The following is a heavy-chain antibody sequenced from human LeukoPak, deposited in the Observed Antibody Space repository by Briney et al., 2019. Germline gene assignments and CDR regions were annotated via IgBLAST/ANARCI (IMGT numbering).Heavy chain of an antibody. CDR3: AKAQAYYYDSKFDY. CDR2: IYSGGST. V-gene: IGHV3-66*01. D-gene: IGHD3-22*01. J-gene: IGHJ4*02. Sequence: PGGSLRLSCAASGFTVSSNYMSWVRQAPGKGLEWVSVIYSGGSTYYADSVKGRFTISRDNSKNTLYLQMNSLRAEDTAVYYCAKAQAYYYDSKFDYWGQGTLVTVSS. CDR1: GFTVSSNY.